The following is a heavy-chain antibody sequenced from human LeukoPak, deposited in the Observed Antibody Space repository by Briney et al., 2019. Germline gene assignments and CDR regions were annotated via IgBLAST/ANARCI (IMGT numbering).Heavy chain of an antibody. CDR3: ARSDYCGGDCYSSLSNY. J-gene: IGHJ4*02. Sequence: PGGSLRLSCAASGSTFRSYSMNWVRQAPGKGLEWVSSISISSSYIYYADSVKGRFTISRDNAKNSLYLQMNSLRAEDTAVYFCARSDYCGGDCYSSLSNYWGQGTLVTVSS. V-gene: IGHV3-21*01. CDR2: ISISSSYI. D-gene: IGHD2-21*02. CDR1: GSTFRSYS.